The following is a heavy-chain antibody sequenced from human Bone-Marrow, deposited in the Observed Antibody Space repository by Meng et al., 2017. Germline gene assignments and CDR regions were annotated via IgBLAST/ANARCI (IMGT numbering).Heavy chain of an antibody. CDR2: ISYDGSNK. V-gene: IGHV3-30*01. D-gene: IGHD3-10*01. J-gene: IGHJ4*02. CDR1: GFNFSSYA. Sequence: GQLVESGGGVVQPGRPVRLSCAASGFNFSSYAMHWVRQAPGKGLEWVAVISYDGSNKYYADSVKGRFTISRDNSKNTLYLQMNSLRAEDTAVYYCARDIRWGQGTLVTVSS. CDR3: ARDIR.